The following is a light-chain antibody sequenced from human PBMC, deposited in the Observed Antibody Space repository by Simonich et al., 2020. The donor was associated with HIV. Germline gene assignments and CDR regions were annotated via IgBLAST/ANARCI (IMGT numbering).Light chain of an antibody. CDR3: MQGRRIPT. Sequence: DIVMTQSPLSLPVTPGEPASFSCRSNQSLLHSNGYNYLDWYLQKPGQSPQLLIYLGSNRASGVPDRFSGSGSGTNFTLKISRVEAEDVGVYYCMQGRRIPTFGQGTKVEIK. CDR2: LGS. CDR1: QSLLHSNGYNY. V-gene: IGKV2-28*01. J-gene: IGKJ1*01.